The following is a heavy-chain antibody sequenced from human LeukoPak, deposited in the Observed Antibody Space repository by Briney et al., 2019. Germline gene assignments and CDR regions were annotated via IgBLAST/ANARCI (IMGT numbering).Heavy chain of an antibody. J-gene: IGHJ3*02. D-gene: IGHD3/OR15-3a*01. CDR1: GFTVSSNY. V-gene: IGHV3-53*01. Sequence: PGGSLRLSCAASGFTVSSNYMSWVRQAPGKGLEWVSVIYSGGSTYYADSVKGRFTISRDNSKNTLYLQMNSLRAEDTAMYYCARAPSLRGYDLGAFDIWGQGTMVTVSS. CDR3: ARAPSLRGYDLGAFDI. CDR2: IYSGGST.